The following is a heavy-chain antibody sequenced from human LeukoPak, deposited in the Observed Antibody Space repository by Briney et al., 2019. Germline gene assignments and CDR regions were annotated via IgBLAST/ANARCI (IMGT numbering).Heavy chain of an antibody. CDR2: ISSNGGST. CDR3: ATMVGPPAFDI. CDR1: GFTFSSYA. J-gene: IGHJ3*02. D-gene: IGHD4-23*01. V-gene: IGHV3-64*04. Sequence: PGGSLRLSCSASGFTFSSYALHWVRQAPGKGLESVSAISSNGGSTSYADSVKGRFTISRDNSKNTLYLQMNSLRAEDTAVYYCATMVGPPAFDIWGQGTMVTVSS.